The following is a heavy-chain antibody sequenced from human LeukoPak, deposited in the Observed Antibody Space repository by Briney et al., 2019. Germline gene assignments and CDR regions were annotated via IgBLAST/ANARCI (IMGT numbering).Heavy chain of an antibody. Sequence: ASVKGSCKASGGTFSSYAISWVGQAPGQGLEWMGGIIPIFGTANYAQKFQGRVTITADESTSTAYMELSSLRSEDTAVYYCARVQGKGYFDYWGQGTLVTVSS. D-gene: IGHD3-10*01. V-gene: IGHV1-69*13. CDR1: GGTFSSYA. CDR3: ARVQGKGYFDY. J-gene: IGHJ4*02. CDR2: IIPIFGTA.